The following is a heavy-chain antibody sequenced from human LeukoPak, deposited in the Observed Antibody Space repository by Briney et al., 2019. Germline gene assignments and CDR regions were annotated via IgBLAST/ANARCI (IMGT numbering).Heavy chain of an antibody. CDR3: ALWSYYYYGLDV. Sequence: GGSLILSCAASGFTFSDRDMDWVRQAPGKGLEWVGRSRNKAKSHTTEYAASVKGRFTISRDNSNNSVWLQMNSLKTEDTAVYYCALWSYYYYGLDVWGQGTTVTVSS. V-gene: IGHV3-72*01. J-gene: IGHJ6*02. CDR2: SRNKAKSHTT. D-gene: IGHD3-10*01. CDR1: GFTFSDRD.